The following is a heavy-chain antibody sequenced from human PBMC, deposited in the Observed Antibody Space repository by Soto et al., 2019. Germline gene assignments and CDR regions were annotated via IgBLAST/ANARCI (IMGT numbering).Heavy chain of an antibody. J-gene: IGHJ4*02. CDR3: ASVVPAAYFDY. CDR2: IYYSGST. CDR1: GGSISSSSYY. V-gene: IGHV4-39*01. D-gene: IGHD2-2*01. Sequence: QLQLQESGPGLVKPSETLSLTCTVSGGSISSSSYYWGWIRQPPGKGLEWIGSIYYSGSTYYTPSLTSRVTITVDTSKNQSSLKLSSVTAADTAVYYCASVVPAAYFDYWGPGTLVTVSS.